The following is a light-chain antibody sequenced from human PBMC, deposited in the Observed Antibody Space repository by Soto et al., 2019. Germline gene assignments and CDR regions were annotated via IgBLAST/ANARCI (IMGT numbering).Light chain of an antibody. CDR3: QQYHNWPPIT. Sequence: EIVMTQSPVTLSVSPGERATLSCRASQFVSSNLAWYQQKPGQAPRLLIYGASTRATGIPARFSGSGSGTEFTLTISNLXSEDFAVYFCQQYHNWPPITFGQGTRLEIK. CDR1: QFVSSN. V-gene: IGKV3D-15*01. J-gene: IGKJ5*01. CDR2: GAS.